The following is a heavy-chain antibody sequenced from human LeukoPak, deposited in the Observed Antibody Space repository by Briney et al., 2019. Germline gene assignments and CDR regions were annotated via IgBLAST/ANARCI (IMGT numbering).Heavy chain of an antibody. CDR3: AREERYQLLSTYTYYSYIDV. CDR1: GFSVSSHW. V-gene: IGHV3-7*01. D-gene: IGHD2-15*01. J-gene: IGHJ6*03. Sequence: GGSLRLSCATSGFSVSSHWMSWVRQAPGKGLEWLANIKQDGGEKHYVDSVKGRFTISRDNGKNSLYLQMNSLRPEDTAVYYCAREERYQLLSTYTYYSYIDVWGKGITVTVSS. CDR2: IKQDGGEK.